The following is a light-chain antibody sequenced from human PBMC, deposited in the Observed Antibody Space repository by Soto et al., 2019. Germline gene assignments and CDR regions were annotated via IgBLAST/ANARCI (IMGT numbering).Light chain of an antibody. V-gene: IGLV2-8*01. CDR2: EVS. CDR1: SSDVGGYNS. CDR3: SSYAHSNNLV. J-gene: IGLJ2*01. Sequence: QSALTQPPSASGSPGQSVTISCTGTSSDVGGYNSVSWYQQRPGKAPKLMIYEVSKRPSGVPDRFSASKSGNTASLTVSGLQAEDEADYYCSSYAHSNNLVFGGGTKLTVL.